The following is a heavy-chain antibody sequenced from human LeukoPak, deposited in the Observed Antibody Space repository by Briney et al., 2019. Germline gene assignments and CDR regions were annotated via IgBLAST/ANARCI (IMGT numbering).Heavy chain of an antibody. CDR2: IYSGGRT. CDR3: ATSITVVSVVISHADAFDI. J-gene: IGHJ3*02. Sequence: GGSLRPSCAASGFTVSRNYMSWVRQAPGKGLEWVSVIYSGGRTYYADSVKGRFTISRDNSKNTLYLQMNSLRAEETAVYYCATSITVVSVVISHADAFDIWARGQWSPSLQ. CDR1: GFTVSRNY. D-gene: IGHD3-22*01. V-gene: IGHV3-66*01.